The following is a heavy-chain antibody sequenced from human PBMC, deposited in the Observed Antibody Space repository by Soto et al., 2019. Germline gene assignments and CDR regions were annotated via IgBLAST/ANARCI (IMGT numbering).Heavy chain of an antibody. CDR3: ERLLQRRGAISDFEN. J-gene: IGHJ4*02. V-gene: IGHV4-38-2*01. D-gene: IGHD1-1*01. Sequence: PSETLSLTCAVSGDSISRGYYWGWIRQPPGKGLEWIGSVYQTGTTYYNPSLKSRVTLSVDTSKNHFSLRLNSVTAADTAVYFCERLLQRRGAISDFENWGQGTLVTVSS. CDR2: VYQTGTT. CDR1: GDSISRGYY.